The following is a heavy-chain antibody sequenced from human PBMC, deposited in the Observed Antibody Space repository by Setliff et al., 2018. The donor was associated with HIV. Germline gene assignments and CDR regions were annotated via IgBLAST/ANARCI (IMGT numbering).Heavy chain of an antibody. J-gene: IGHJ4*02. CDR1: GFNFRSYS. V-gene: IGHV3-74*01. CDR3: ARDHGFPPWPSHSSGSMDY. D-gene: IGHD6-19*01. Sequence: ETLRLSCLGSGFNFRSYSMHWVRQAPGKGLVWVARIDSDESTTISADSVKGRFTISRDNAKNTLFLQMNRLTVEDTAVYYCARDHGFPPWPSHSSGSMDYWGQGTLVTVSS. CDR2: IDSDESTT.